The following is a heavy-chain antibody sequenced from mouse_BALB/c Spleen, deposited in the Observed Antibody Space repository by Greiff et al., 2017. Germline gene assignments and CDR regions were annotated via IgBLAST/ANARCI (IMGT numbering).Heavy chain of an antibody. V-gene: IGHV3-2*02. CDR2: ISYSGST. Sequence: EVNLVESGPGLVKPSQSLSLTCTVTGYSITSDYAWNWIRQFPGNELEWMRYISYSGSTSYNPSLNSRIAITRDTSKNPFFLQLNSVTTEDTATYYSARSEFITTCYCFAYWGQGTPVTVSA. J-gene: IGHJ3*01. CDR3: ARSEFITTCYCFAY. CDR1: GYSITSDYA. D-gene: IGHD1-2*01.